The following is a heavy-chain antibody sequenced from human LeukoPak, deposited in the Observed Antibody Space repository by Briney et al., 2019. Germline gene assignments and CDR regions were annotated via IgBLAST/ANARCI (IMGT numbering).Heavy chain of an antibody. CDR1: GGSISSSSYY. V-gene: IGHV4-39*01. CDR3: ARRVGDAFDI. J-gene: IGHJ3*02. D-gene: IGHD3-10*01. CDR2: IYYSGST. Sequence: PSETLSLTCTVSGGSISSSSYYWGWIRQPPGKGLEWIGSIYYSGSTYYNPSFKSRVTISVDTSKNQFSLKLSSVTAADTAVYYCARRVGDAFDIWGQGTMVTVSS.